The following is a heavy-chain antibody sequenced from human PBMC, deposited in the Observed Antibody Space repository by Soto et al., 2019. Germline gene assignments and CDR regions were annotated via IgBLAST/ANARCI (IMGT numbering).Heavy chain of an antibody. CDR1: GGSISSGGYY. CDR3: AAGGSSSWLGKYYYYGMDV. J-gene: IGHJ6*02. D-gene: IGHD6-13*01. Sequence: SETLSLTCTVSGGSISSGGYYWSWIRQHPGKGLEWIGYIYYSGSTYYNPSLKSRVTISVDTSKNQFSLKLSSVTAADTAVYYCAAGGSSSWLGKYYYYGMDVWGQGTTVTVSS. CDR2: IYYSGST. V-gene: IGHV4-31*03.